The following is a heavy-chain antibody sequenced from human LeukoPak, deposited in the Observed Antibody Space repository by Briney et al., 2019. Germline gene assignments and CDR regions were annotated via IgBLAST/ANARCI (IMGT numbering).Heavy chain of an antibody. Sequence: ASVKVSCTASGYTFTSYYMHWVRQAPRQGLGWMGIIIASGGSTSYAQKFQGRVTMTRDTSTSTVYMELSSARSEDTAVYYCARVHPQLLAASDYWGQGTLVTVSS. V-gene: IGHV1-46*01. D-gene: IGHD6-25*01. CDR2: IIASGGST. CDR3: ARVHPQLLAASDY. CDR1: GYTFTSYY. J-gene: IGHJ4*02.